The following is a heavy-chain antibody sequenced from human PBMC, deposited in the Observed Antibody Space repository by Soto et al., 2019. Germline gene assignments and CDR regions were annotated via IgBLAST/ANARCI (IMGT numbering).Heavy chain of an antibody. CDR3: TRSTNWNYDYYFDY. V-gene: IGHV2-70*01. D-gene: IGHD1-7*01. CDR1: GFSLSRKGMS. CDR2: IDWEEEK. Sequence: GSGPTLVNPKQTLILTCAFSGFSLSRKGMSVSWIRQPPGKALEFLALIDWEEEKFYSPSLRTRLTVSKDTSKSQVVLTLTNVDPVDTATYYCTRSTNWNYDYYFDYWGQGTLVTVSS. J-gene: IGHJ4*02.